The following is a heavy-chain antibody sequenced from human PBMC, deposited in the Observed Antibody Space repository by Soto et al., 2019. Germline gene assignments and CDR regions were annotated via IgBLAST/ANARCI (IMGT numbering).Heavy chain of an antibody. D-gene: IGHD3-22*01. CDR3: ALTPYYDSSGYYYGDDAFDI. Sequence: SETLSLTCTVSGGSISSGDYYWSWIRQPPGKGLEWIGYIYYSGSTYYNPSLKSRVTISVDTSKNQFSLKLSSVTAADTAVYYCALTPYYDSSGYYYGDDAFDIWGQGTMVTVSS. CDR1: GGSISSGDYY. CDR2: IYYSGST. J-gene: IGHJ3*02. V-gene: IGHV4-30-4*01.